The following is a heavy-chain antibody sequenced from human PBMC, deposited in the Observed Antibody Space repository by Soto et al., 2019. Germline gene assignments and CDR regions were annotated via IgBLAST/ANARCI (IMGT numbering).Heavy chain of an antibody. J-gene: IGHJ1*01. D-gene: IGHD2-15*01. CDR3: ASLLGYCSGGSCRSYFQH. Sequence: PSETLSLTCTVSGGSISSYYWSWIRQPPGKGLEWIGYIYYSGSTNYNPSLKSRVTISVDTSKNQFSLKLSSVTAADTAVYYCASLLGYCSGGSCRSYFQHWGQGTLVTVSS. V-gene: IGHV4-59*01. CDR2: IYYSGST. CDR1: GGSISSYY.